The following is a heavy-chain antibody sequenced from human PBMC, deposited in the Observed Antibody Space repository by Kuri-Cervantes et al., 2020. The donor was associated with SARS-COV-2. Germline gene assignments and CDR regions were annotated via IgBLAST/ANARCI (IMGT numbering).Heavy chain of an antibody. D-gene: IGHD3-16*01. Sequence: SVKVSCKASGGTFSSYAISWVRQAPGQGLEWMGGIIPIFGTANYAQKFQGRVTITADESTSTAYMELSSLRSEDTAAYYCARLRVPVNWDYYYYGMDVCGQGTTVTVSS. V-gene: IGHV1-69*13. CDR2: IIPIFGTA. J-gene: IGHJ6*02. CDR3: ARLRVPVNWDYYYYGMDV. CDR1: GGTFSSYA.